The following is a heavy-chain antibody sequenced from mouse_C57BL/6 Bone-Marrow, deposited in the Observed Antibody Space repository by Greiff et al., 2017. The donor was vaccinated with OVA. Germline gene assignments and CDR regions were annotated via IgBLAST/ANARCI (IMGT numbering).Heavy chain of an antibody. CDR1: GYTFTSYW. V-gene: IGHV1-74*01. CDR3: AMEKLMDY. J-gene: IGHJ4*01. Sequence: QVQLQQPGAELVKPGASVKVSCKASGYTFTSYWMHWVKQRPAQGLEWIGSIYPSDSDTNYNQKFKGKATLTVAKYSSTAYMQLSSLTSEDSAVYYCAMEKLMDYWGQGTTVTVSS. CDR2: IYPSDSDT.